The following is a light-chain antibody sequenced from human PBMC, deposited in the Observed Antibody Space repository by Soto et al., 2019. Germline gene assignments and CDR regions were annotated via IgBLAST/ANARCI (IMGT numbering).Light chain of an antibody. CDR2: GAS. V-gene: IGKV1-5*01. CDR3: QHYNAFPWP. J-gene: IGKJ1*01. CDR1: QSIRNW. Sequence: IQMTQSPSTLSASVGDRVTMTCRASQSIRNWLAWYQDKPGKAPKLLIYGASSLESGVPSRFSGSGSGTEFTLTIGGLQPDDFAPYYCQHYNAFPWPFAQGTKVEIK.